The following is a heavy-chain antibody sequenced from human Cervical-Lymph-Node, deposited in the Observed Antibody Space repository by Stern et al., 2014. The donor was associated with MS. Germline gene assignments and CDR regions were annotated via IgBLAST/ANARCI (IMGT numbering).Heavy chain of an antibody. CDR2: IIPIFGTA. Sequence: VHLVESGAEVKKPGSSVKVSCKASGDTFTNFPLSWVRQAPGQGLEWMGAIIPIFGTADHAQKFQGRVTITADESTSTAYMELSSLRSEDTAVYYCARLSSFYYFYGMDVWGQGTTVTVSS. J-gene: IGHJ6*02. CDR3: ARLSSFYYFYGMDV. V-gene: IGHV1-69*01. D-gene: IGHD2-2*01. CDR1: GDTFTNFP.